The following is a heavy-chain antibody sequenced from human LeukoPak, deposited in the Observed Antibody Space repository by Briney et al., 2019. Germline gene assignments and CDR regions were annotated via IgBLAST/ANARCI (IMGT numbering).Heavy chain of an antibody. CDR2: IYTSGST. J-gene: IGHJ4*02. D-gene: IGHD3-16*01. CDR1: GGSISSGSYY. V-gene: IGHV4-61*09. Sequence: PSQTLSLTCTVSGGSISSGSYYWSWIRQPAGKGLEWIGHIYTSGSTNYNPSLKSRVTISVDTSKNQFSLKLSSVTAADTAVYYCARDLGYDYVWGTPPTVIWGQGTLVTVSS. CDR3: ARDLGYDYVWGTPPTVI.